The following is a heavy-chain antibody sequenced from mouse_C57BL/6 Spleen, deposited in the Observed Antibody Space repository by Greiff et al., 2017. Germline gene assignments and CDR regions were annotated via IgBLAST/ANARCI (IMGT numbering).Heavy chain of an antibody. CDR3: AREGYGSSYRGDYAMDY. CDR2: INPNNGGT. D-gene: IGHD1-1*01. Sequence: VQLQQSGPELVKPGASVKISCKASGYTFTDYYMNWVKQSHGKSLEWIGDINPNNGGTSYNQKFKGKATLTVDKSSSTAYMELRSLTSEDSAVYYCAREGYGSSYRGDYAMDYWGQGTSVTVSS. V-gene: IGHV1-26*01. CDR1: GYTFTDYY. J-gene: IGHJ4*01.